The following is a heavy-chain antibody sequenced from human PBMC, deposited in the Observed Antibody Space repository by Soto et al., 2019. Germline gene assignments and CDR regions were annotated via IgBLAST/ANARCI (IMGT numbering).Heavy chain of an antibody. Sequence: ASVKVSCKVSGYTLTELSMHWVRQAPGKGLEWMGGFDPEDGETIYAQKFQGRVTMTEDTSTDTAYMELSSLRSEDTAVYYCATHEGITGPPDAFDIWGQGTMVTVSS. CDR2: FDPEDGET. D-gene: IGHD1-20*01. CDR3: ATHEGITGPPDAFDI. CDR1: GYTLTELS. V-gene: IGHV1-24*01. J-gene: IGHJ3*02.